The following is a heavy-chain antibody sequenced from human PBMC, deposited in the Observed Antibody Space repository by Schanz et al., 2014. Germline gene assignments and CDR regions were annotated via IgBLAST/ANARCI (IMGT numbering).Heavy chain of an antibody. CDR2: IKQDESER. J-gene: IGHJ4*02. CDR1: GFSVSTNY. CDR3: ARDKGGYPFDY. V-gene: IGHV3-7*01. Sequence: EVQLVESGGGLIQPGGSLRLSCAVSGFSVSTNYMSWVRQAPGKGLEWVANIKQDESERSYVDSVKGRFTISRDNAKNSLYLQMNSLRAEDTAVYYCARDKGGYPFDYWGQGTLVTVSS. D-gene: IGHD3-22*01.